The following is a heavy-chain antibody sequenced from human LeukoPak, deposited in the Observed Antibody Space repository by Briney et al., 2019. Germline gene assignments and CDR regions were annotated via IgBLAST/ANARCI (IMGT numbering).Heavy chain of an antibody. D-gene: IGHD3-3*01. CDR3: ARRSYDSEALGY. J-gene: IGHJ4*02. V-gene: IGHV3-7*01. CDR2: IKPDGSGK. CDR1: GFTFSNYW. Sequence: GGSLRLSCAASGFTFSNYWMSWVRQAPGKGLEWVANIKPDGSGKYYVDSVKGRFTISRDNSKNTLYLQMGSLRAEDMAVYYCARRSYDSEALGYWGQGTLVIVSS.